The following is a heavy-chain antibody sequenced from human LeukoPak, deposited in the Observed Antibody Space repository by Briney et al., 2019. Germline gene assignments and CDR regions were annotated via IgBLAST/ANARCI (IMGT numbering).Heavy chain of an antibody. J-gene: IGHJ5*02. CDR3: ARAPLVAAGFKRGNVYNWFDP. Sequence: GASVKVSCKASGYTFTSYAMHWVRQAPGQRLEWMGWINAGNGNTKYSQEFEGRVTITRDTSASTAYMELSSLRSEDMAVYYCARAPLVAAGFKRGNVYNWFDPWGQGTLVTVSS. V-gene: IGHV1-3*03. CDR2: INAGNGNT. CDR1: GYTFTSYA. D-gene: IGHD6-13*01.